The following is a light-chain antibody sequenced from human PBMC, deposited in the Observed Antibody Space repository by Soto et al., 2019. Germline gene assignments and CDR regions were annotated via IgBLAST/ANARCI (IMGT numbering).Light chain of an antibody. Sequence: DIQMTQSPSSVSASVGDRVTITCQASQYISSWLAWYQQKPGKAPQLLIYAASSLQSGVPSRFSGSGSGTDFTLTISSLQPEDFATYYCLQSNSFPHTFGQGTKLEIK. CDR3: LQSNSFPHT. CDR1: QYISSW. J-gene: IGKJ2*01. CDR2: AAS. V-gene: IGKV1-12*01.